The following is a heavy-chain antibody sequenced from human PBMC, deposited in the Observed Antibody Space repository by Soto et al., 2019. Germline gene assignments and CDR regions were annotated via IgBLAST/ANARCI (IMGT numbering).Heavy chain of an antibody. V-gene: IGHV3-30-3*01. Sequence: SLRLSCAASGFTFSSYAMHWVRQAPGKGLEWVAVISYDGSNKYYADSVKGRFTISRDNSKNTLYLQMNSLRAEDTAVYYCARDPGLPIVGATDYFDYWGQGTLVTVSS. CDR2: ISYDGSNK. J-gene: IGHJ4*02. D-gene: IGHD1-26*01. CDR3: ARDPGLPIVGATDYFDY. CDR1: GFTFSSYA.